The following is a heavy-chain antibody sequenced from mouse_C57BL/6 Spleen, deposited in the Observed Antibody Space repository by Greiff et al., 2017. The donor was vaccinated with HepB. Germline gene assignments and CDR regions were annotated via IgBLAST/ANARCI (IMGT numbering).Heavy chain of an antibody. CDR3: ARDAGLGNYLRPHWYFDV. D-gene: IGHD2-1*01. V-gene: IGHV5-4*01. Sequence: DVMLVESGGGLVKPGGSLKLSCAASGFTFSSYAMSWVRQTPEKRLEWVATISDGGSYTYYPDNVKGRFTISRDNAKNNLYLQMSHLKSEDTAMYYCARDAGLGNYLRPHWYFDVWGTGTTVTVSS. J-gene: IGHJ1*03. CDR2: ISDGGSYT. CDR1: GFTFSSYA.